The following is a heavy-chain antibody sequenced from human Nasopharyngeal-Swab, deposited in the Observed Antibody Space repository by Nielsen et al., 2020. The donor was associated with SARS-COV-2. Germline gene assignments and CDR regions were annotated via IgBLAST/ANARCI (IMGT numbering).Heavy chain of an antibody. CDR2: IKSKTDGGTT. Sequence: VRQCPGKGLEWVGRIKSKTDGGTTDYAAPVKGRFTISRDDSKNTLYLQMNSLKTEDTAVYYCTTDSRDYDFWSGYYPPSDYWGQGTLVTVSS. D-gene: IGHD3-3*01. V-gene: IGHV3-15*01. CDR3: TTDSRDYDFWSGYYPPSDY. J-gene: IGHJ4*02.